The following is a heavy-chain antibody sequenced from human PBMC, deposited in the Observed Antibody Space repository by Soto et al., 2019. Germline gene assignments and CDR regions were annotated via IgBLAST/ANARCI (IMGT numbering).Heavy chain of an antibody. Sequence: EVQLVESGGGLVKPGGSLRLSCAASGFTFSSYSMNWVRQAPGKGLEWVSSISSSSSYIYYADSVKGRFTISRDNAKNSLYLQMNSLRAEDTAVYYCARDNQLYYYDSSGYSDIWGQGTMVTVSS. J-gene: IGHJ3*02. V-gene: IGHV3-21*01. D-gene: IGHD3-22*01. CDR2: ISSSSSYI. CDR3: ARDNQLYYYDSSGYSDI. CDR1: GFTFSSYS.